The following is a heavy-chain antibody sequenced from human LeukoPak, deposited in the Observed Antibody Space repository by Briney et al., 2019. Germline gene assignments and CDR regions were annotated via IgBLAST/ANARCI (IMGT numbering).Heavy chain of an antibody. D-gene: IGHD6-19*01. CDR3: ASSNGYSSGWYLPITDY. CDR2: IMPIFGTA. J-gene: IGHJ4*02. Sequence: SVKVSCKASGGTFSSYAISWVRQTPGQGLEWMRGIMPIFGTANYAQKFQGRVTITADKSTSTAYMELSSLRSEDTAVYYCASSNGYSSGWYLPITDYWGQGTLVTVSS. CDR1: GGTFSSYA. V-gene: IGHV1-69*06.